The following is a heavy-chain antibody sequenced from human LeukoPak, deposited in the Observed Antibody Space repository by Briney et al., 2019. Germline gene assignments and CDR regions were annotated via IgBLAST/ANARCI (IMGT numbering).Heavy chain of an antibody. J-gene: IGHJ5*02. Sequence: SETLSLTCAVYGGSFSGYYWNWIRQPSEKGLEWIGEISPSGSTKYNPSLKSRVTISVDTSKNQFSLKLSSVTAADTAVYYCARGLGYYDSSSPSGWFDPWGQGTQVTVSS. CDR2: ISPSGST. CDR3: ARGLGYYDSSSPSGWFDP. V-gene: IGHV4-34*01. CDR1: GGSFSGYY. D-gene: IGHD3-22*01.